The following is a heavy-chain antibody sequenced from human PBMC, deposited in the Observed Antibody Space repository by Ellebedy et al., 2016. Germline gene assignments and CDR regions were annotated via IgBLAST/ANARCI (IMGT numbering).Heavy chain of an antibody. V-gene: IGHV4-34*01. CDR3: ARHLPRGDSFDY. Sequence: SETLSLTXAVYGGSFSGYYWSWIRQPPGKGLEWIGEINHSGSTNYNPSLKSRVTISVDTSKNQFSLKLSSVTAADTAVYYCARHLPRGDSFDYWGQGTLVTVSS. D-gene: IGHD3-3*02. J-gene: IGHJ4*02. CDR1: GGSFSGYY. CDR2: INHSGST.